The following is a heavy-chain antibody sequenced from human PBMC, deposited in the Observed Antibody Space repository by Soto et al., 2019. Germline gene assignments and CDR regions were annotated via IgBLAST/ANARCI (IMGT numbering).Heavy chain of an antibody. CDR2: ISGSGGST. D-gene: IGHD2-2*01. CDR1: GFTLISYA. J-gene: IGHJ4*02. Sequence: GGSLRLSCAASGFTLISYAMSWVRQATGKGLEWVSAISGSGGSTYYADSVKGRFTISRDNSKNTLYLQMNSLRAEDTAVYYCAKDPPLYCSSTSCHPGYWGQGTLVTVSS. V-gene: IGHV3-23*01. CDR3: AKDPPLYCSSTSCHPGY.